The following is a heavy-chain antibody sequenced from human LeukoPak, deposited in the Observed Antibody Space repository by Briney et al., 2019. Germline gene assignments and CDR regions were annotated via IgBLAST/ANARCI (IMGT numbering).Heavy chain of an antibody. CDR1: GYTFSDYG. D-gene: IGHD3-22*01. CDR3: ASTLTYYYDSSGYEY. Sequence: GASVKVSCKASGYTFSDYGISWLRQAPGQGLEWMGWINPNSGGTNYAQKFQGRVTMTRDTSISTAYMELSRLRSDDTAVYYCASTLTYYYDSSGYEYWGQGTLVTVSS. J-gene: IGHJ4*02. CDR2: INPNSGGT. V-gene: IGHV1-2*02.